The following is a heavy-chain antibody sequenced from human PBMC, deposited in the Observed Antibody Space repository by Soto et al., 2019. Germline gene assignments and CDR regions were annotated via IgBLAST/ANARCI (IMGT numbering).Heavy chain of an antibody. CDR3: ARVYSGSYSDS. J-gene: IGHJ4*02. V-gene: IGHV4-4*02. Sequence: SGTLSLTCAVSGGSVRSNNRWGWVRQPPGKGLEWIGEIFHSGSTNYNPSLKTRVTISVDKSKNQFSLKLSSVTAADTAVYYCARVYSGSYSDSWGQGTLVTVSS. CDR1: GGSVRSNNR. CDR2: IFHSGST. D-gene: IGHD1-26*01.